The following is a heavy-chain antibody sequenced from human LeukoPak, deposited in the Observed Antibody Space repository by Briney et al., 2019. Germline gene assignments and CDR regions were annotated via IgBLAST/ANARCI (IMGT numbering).Heavy chain of an antibody. D-gene: IGHD6-19*01. J-gene: IGHJ4*02. CDR3: ARVGVAVAGTFYLDY. Sequence: SETLSLTCAVYGGSFSGYYWSWIRQPPGKGLEWIGEINHSGSTNYNPSLKSRVTISVDTSKNQFSLKLSSVTAADTAVYYCARVGVAVAGTFYLDYWGQGTLVTVSS. V-gene: IGHV4-34*01. CDR1: GGSFSGYY. CDR2: INHSGST.